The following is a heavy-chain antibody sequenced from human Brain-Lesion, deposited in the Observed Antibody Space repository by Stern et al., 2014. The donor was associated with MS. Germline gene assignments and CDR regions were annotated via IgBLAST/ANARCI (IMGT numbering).Heavy chain of an antibody. D-gene: IGHD4-11*01. CDR1: GGSINSGDYH. V-gene: IGHV4-30-4*01. Sequence: QVQLGQSGPGLVKPSQTLSLTCTVSGGSINSGDYHWTWIRPPPGKGLEWIGFITYSGTTYYKPSLQRRLTISVDTSKNQFSLKLRSVTAGDTAVYYCARSTVSAEYYFDYWGQGTLVTVSS. J-gene: IGHJ4*02. CDR2: ITYSGTT. CDR3: ARSTVSAEYYFDY.